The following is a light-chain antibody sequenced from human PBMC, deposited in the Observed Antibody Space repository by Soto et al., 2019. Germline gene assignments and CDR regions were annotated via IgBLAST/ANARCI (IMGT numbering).Light chain of an antibody. CDR2: EVS. Sequence: QSALTQPASVSGSPGQSITISCTGTSSDVGGYNYVSWYQLHPGKAPKLMVYEVSNRPSGVSNRFSGSKSGNTVSLTISGLQAEDEADYYCSSYTSSTAYVFGTGTKVTV. CDR1: SSDVGGYNY. J-gene: IGLJ1*01. CDR3: SSYTSSTAYV. V-gene: IGLV2-14*01.